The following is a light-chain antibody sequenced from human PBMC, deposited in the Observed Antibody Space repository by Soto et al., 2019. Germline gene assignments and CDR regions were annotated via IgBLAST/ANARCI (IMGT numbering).Light chain of an antibody. CDR2: GNI. V-gene: IGLV1-40*01. CDR3: QSYDSSLSGSRV. CDR1: SSNIGAGYD. J-gene: IGLJ1*01. Sequence: QLVLTQPPSLSGAPGQRVTISCTGSSSNIGAGYDVHWYQQLPGTAPKLLIYGNINRPSGVPDRFSGSKSGSSASLAITGLQAEDEADYYCQSYDSSLSGSRVFGTGTKLTVL.